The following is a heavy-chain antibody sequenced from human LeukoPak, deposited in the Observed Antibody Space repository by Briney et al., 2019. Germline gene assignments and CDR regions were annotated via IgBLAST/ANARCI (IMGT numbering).Heavy chain of an antibody. Sequence: PGGSLRLSCAASGFTLSSYSMNWVRQAPGKGLEWVSSISSSSSYRYYADSVKGRFTISRDNGKNSLYLQMNSLRAEDTALYYCAREGSYCSGGSCYILSPRYYFDYWGQGTLVTVSS. CDR2: ISSSSSYR. V-gene: IGHV3-21*04. CDR3: AREGSYCSGGSCYILSPRYYFDY. J-gene: IGHJ4*02. D-gene: IGHD2-15*01. CDR1: GFTLSSYS.